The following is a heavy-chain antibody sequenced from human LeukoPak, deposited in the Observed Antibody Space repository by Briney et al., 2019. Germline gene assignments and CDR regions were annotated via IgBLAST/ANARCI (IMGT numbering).Heavy chain of an antibody. CDR1: GFSCSSYA. D-gene: IGHD6-19*01. Sequence: VGSLRLSCAASGFSCSSYAMSWVRQAPGKGLEWVSSISGSGDNTYYAESVKGRFTISRDNSKNTLFLQMNSLRAEDTAVFYCAKRSGYTTGWFFDFWGQGTLVTVSS. CDR3: AKRSGYTTGWFFDF. V-gene: IGHV3-23*01. CDR2: ISGSGDNT. J-gene: IGHJ4*02.